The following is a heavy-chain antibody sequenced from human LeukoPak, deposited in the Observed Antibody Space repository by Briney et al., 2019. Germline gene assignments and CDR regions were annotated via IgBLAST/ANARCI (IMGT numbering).Heavy chain of an antibody. CDR1: GFTFSSYG. J-gene: IGHJ4*02. D-gene: IGHD6-19*01. V-gene: IGHV3-33*01. Sequence: GGSLRLPCAASGFTFSSYGMHWVRQAPGKGLEWVAVIWYDGSNKYYADSVKGRFTISRDNSKNTLYLQMNSLRAEDTAVYYCARGSGYSSGWKGDYWGQGTLVTVSS. CDR2: IWYDGSNK. CDR3: ARGSGYSSGWKGDY.